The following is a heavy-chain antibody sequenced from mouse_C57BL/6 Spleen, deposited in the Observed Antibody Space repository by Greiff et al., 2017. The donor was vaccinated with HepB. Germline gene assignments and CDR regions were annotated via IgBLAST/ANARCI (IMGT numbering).Heavy chain of an antibody. V-gene: IGHV1-64*01. CDR2: IHPNSGST. J-gene: IGHJ2*01. CDR3: ARSSHYYGSSSPDY. CDR1: GYTFTSYW. Sequence: QVQLQQPGAELVKPGASVKLSCKASGYTFTSYWMHWVKQRPGQGLEWIGMIHPNSGSTNYNEKFKSKATLTVDKSSSTAYMQLSSLTSEDSAVYYGARSSHYYGSSSPDYWGQGTTLTVSS. D-gene: IGHD1-1*01.